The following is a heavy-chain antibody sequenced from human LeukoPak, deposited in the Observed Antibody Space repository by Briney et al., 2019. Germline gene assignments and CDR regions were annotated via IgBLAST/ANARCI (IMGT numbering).Heavy chain of an antibody. CDR1: GGSISSYY. D-gene: IGHD6-13*01. Sequence: SETLSLTCTVSGGSISSYYWSWIRRPPGKGLEWIGYIYYSGSTNYNPSLKSRVTISVDTSKNQFSLKLSSVTAADTAVYYCARCIAAAGTNWFDPWGQGTLVTVSS. J-gene: IGHJ5*02. CDR3: ARCIAAAGTNWFDP. CDR2: IYYSGST. V-gene: IGHV4-59*01.